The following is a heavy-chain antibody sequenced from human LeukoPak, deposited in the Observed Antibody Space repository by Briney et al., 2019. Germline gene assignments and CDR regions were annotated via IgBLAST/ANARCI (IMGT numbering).Heavy chain of an antibody. D-gene: IGHD1-26*01. J-gene: IGHJ4*02. CDR2: ISSSSAI. CDR1: GFTFSSYS. Sequence: PGGSLRLSCAASGFTFSSYSMNWVRQAPGKGLEWVSYISSSSAIYYADSVKGRFTISRDNAKDSLYLQMNSLRAEDTAVYYCARVIGSYGDSAYWGRETLVTVPS. V-gene: IGHV3-48*04. CDR3: ARVIGSYGDSAY.